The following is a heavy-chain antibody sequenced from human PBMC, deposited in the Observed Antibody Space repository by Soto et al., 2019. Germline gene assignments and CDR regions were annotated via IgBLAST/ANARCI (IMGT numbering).Heavy chain of an antibody. V-gene: IGHV4-30-4*01. CDR3: ASLPLSFDP. Sequence: QVQLQESGPGLVKPSQTLSLTCTVSGASISSGDSFWSWIRQPPGKGLEWIAYIYSSGSTYYNPSLKRRVAISIDTSKNQFSLNLSSLTAADTAVYSCASLPLSFDPWGQGTLVTVSS. J-gene: IGHJ5*02. CDR1: GASISSGDSF. CDR2: IYSSGST.